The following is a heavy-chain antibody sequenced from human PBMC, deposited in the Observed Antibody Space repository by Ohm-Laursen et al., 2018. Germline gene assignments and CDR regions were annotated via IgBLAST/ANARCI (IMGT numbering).Heavy chain of an antibody. CDR3: AGNYDFWSGYLY. J-gene: IGHJ4*02. CDR2: LWYDGSSK. D-gene: IGHD3-3*01. Sequence: SLRLSCAASGFNFCAHNMDWVRQAPGKGLEWVSLLWYDGSSKLYAESVKGRFTISRDNAKNSLYLQMNSLRAEDTAVYYCAGNYDFWSGYLYWGQGTLVTVSS. V-gene: IGHV3-33*03. CDR1: GFNFCAHN.